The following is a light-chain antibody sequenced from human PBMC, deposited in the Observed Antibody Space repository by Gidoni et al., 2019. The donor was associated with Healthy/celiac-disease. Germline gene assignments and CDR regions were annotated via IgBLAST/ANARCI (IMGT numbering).Light chain of an antibody. Sequence: DIVMTQSPLSLPVTPGEPASISCRSSQSRLHSNGYNYLDWYLQKPGQSPQLLIYLGSNRASGVPDRFSGSGSCTDFTLKISRVEAEDVGVYYCMQALQTPTFGGGTKVEIK. CDR1: QSRLHSNGYNY. V-gene: IGKV2-28*01. CDR2: LGS. CDR3: MQALQTPT. J-gene: IGKJ4*01.